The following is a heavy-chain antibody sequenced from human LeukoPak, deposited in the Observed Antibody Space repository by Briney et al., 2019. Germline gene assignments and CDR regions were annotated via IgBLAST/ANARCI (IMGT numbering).Heavy chain of an antibody. CDR3: ARDSGYYYLLRGFDI. Sequence: GASVKVSCKASGYTFTSYGISWVRQAPGQGLEGMGGISAYNGNTNYAQKLRGRVTMTTDTSTSTAYMELRSLRSDDTAVYYCARDSGYYYLLRGFDIWGQGTMVTVSS. D-gene: IGHD3-22*01. J-gene: IGHJ3*02. CDR2: ISAYNGNT. V-gene: IGHV1-18*01. CDR1: GYTFTSYG.